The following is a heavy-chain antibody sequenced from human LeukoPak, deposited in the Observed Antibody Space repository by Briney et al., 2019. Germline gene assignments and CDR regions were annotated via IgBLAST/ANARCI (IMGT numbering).Heavy chain of an antibody. V-gene: IGHV4-59*12. D-gene: IGHD6-13*01. Sequence: PSETLSLTCTVSGDSISSYYWSWIRQPPGKGLEWIGNIFYSGIPNYNPSLKSRVTTSFDTSKNQFSLKLSFVTAADTAVYYCARVGHIVAAGTYDYWGQGTLVTVSS. CDR3: ARVGHIVAAGTYDY. CDR1: GDSISSYY. CDR2: IFYSGIP. J-gene: IGHJ4*02.